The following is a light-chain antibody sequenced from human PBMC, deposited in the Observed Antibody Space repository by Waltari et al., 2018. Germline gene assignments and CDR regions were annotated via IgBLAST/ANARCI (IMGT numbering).Light chain of an antibody. CDR1: QSISTF. Sequence: IQMTQSPSSLSAPVGDRVTITCRASQSISTFLNWYQQKPGKAPELLIYAASSLQTGVPSRFSGSGYGTDFTLTISGLQPEDLATYYCQLSHRTPPTFGQGTKVEIK. CDR2: AAS. J-gene: IGKJ1*01. V-gene: IGKV1-39*01. CDR3: QLSHRTPPT.